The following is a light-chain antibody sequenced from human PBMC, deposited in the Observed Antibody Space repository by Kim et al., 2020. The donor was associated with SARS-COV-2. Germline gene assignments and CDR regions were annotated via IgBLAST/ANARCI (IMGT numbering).Light chain of an antibody. CDR2: GNS. J-gene: IGLJ7*01. Sequence: QSVLTQPPSVSGAPGQRVTISCTGSSSNIGAGYDVHWYQQLPGTAPKLLIYGNSNRPSGVPDRFSGSKSGTSASLAITGLQAEDEADYYCQSYDSSLSGSVFVGVPHLTVL. CDR3: QSYDSSLSGSV. CDR1: SSNIGAGYD. V-gene: IGLV1-40*01.